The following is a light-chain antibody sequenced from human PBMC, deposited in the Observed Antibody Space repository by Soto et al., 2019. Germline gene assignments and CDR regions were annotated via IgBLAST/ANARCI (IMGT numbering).Light chain of an antibody. CDR1: QTVSTTY. CDR3: QQYGGSPLT. V-gene: IGKV3-20*01. Sequence: EIVMTQSPATLSVSPGERATLSCRASQTVSTTYLAWYQQKPGQAPWLLIYGASSRATGIPDRFSGSGSGTDFTLTISRLEPEDFAVYYCQQYGGSPLTFGGGTKVDIK. J-gene: IGKJ4*01. CDR2: GAS.